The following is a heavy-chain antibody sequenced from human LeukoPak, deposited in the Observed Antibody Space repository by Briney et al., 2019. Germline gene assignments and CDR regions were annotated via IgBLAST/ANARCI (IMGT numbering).Heavy chain of an antibody. D-gene: IGHD3-10*01. J-gene: IGHJ4*02. CDR2: IHWNGGRT. CDR1: GFTFDNYG. V-gene: IGHV3-20*04. CDR3: VRDWFLALDY. Sequence: PGGSLRLSCAASGFTFDNYGINWVRQAPGKGLEWVSRIHWNGGRTGYADSVKGRFTISRDNAKNTLYLQMNSLSDEDTAVYYCVRDWFLALDYWGQGTLVTVSS.